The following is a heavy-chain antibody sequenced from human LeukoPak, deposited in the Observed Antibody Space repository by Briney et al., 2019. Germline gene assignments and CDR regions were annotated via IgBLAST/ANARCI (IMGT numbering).Heavy chain of an antibody. D-gene: IGHD3-22*01. J-gene: IGHJ5*02. CDR2: INPNDGSI. V-gene: IGHV1-46*01. CDR1: GYTFTSYY. Sequence: GASVKVSCKASGYTFTSYYMHWVRQAPGQGLEWMGIINPNDGSIRYAQKFQGRVTMTRDMSTSTVYMELGSLRSEDTAVYYCARDQPEDTSGYQFDPWGQGTLVTVSS. CDR3: ARDQPEDTSGYQFDP.